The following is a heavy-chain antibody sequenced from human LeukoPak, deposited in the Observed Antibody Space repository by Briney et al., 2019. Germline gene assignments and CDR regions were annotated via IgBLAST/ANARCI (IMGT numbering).Heavy chain of an antibody. CDR2: IIPIFGTA. V-gene: IGHV1-69*01. J-gene: IGHJ6*02. CDR3: ATQPFWSGYPRLYYGMDV. CDR1: GGTFSSYA. D-gene: IGHD3-3*01. Sequence: AASVKVSCKASGGTFSSYAISWVRQAPGQGLEWMGGIIPIFGTANYAQKFQGRVTITADESTSTAYMELSSLRSEDTAVYYCATQPFWSGYPRLYYGMDVWGQGTTVTVSS.